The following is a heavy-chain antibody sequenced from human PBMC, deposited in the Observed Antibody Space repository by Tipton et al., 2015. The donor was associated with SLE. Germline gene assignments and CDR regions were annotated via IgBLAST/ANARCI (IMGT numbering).Heavy chain of an antibody. J-gene: IGHJ5*02. CDR3: GRQEWVTKPNGVDP. V-gene: IGHV4-59*05. D-gene: IGHD2-8*01. CDR1: GGSISNYY. CDR2: IFYSGST. Sequence: TLSLTCTVSGGSISNYYWNWIRQPPGKGLEWIGSIFYSGSTSYNPSLQSRVTISVDTSKNQFSLKLNSVTASDTAAYYCGRQEWVTKPNGVDPWGQGTLVTVSS.